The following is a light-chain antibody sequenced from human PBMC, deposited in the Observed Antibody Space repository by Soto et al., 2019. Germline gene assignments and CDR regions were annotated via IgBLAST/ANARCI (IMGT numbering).Light chain of an antibody. CDR3: QQNYSNLA. J-gene: IGKJ1*01. V-gene: IGKV1-39*01. CDR2: AAS. CDR1: LSISNY. Sequence: DIQMTQSPSSLSASVVDRVTITCRASLSISNYLNWYQQKPGKAPKLLIYAASRFQSGVPSRFSASGSWTYFTLTTSSLQPEDFETYYCQQNYSNLAFGQGTRVDIK.